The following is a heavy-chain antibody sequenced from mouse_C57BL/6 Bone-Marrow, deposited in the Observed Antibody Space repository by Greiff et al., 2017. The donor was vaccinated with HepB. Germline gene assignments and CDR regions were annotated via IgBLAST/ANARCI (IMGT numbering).Heavy chain of an antibody. CDR2: LSYDGSN. D-gene: IGHD2-12*01. CDR1: GYSITSGYY. J-gene: IGHJ1*03. Sequence: ESGPGLVKPSQSLSLTCSVTGYSITSGYYWNWIRQFPGNKLEWMGSLSYDGSNKYHPSLKNRISITRDTSKNQFFLKLNSVTTEDTATYYCARVDYKGYFDVWGTVTTVTVSS. V-gene: IGHV3-6*01. CDR3: ARVDYKGYFDV.